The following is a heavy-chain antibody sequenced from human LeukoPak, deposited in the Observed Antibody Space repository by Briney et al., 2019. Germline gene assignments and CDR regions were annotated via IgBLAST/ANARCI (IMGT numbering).Heavy chain of an antibody. Sequence: SSVKVSCKASGGTFSSYAISWLRQAPRQRLEWMGGIIPIFGTANYAQKFQGRVTITADKSTSTAYMELSSLRSEDTAVYYCAIRFRRVVPARGACDIWGQGTMVTVSS. CDR1: GGTFSSYA. D-gene: IGHD2-2*01. V-gene: IGHV1-69*06. CDR3: AIRFRRVVPARGACDI. J-gene: IGHJ3*02. CDR2: IIPIFGTA.